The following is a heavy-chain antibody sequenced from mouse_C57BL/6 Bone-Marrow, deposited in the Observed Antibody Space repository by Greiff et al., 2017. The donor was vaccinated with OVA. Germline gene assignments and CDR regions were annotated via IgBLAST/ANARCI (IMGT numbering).Heavy chain of an antibody. CDR1: GFNIKNTY. D-gene: IGHD1-1*01. CDR3: DRYGSWEDYFDY. V-gene: IGHV14-3*01. J-gene: IGHJ2*01. Sequence: VQLQQSVAELVRPGASVKLSCTASGFNIKNTYMHWVKQRPEQGLEWIGRIDPANGNTKYAPKFPGKATLTADTSSNTAYLPLSSLTSEDTASYYGDRYGSWEDYFDYWGQGTTLTVSS. CDR2: IDPANGNT.